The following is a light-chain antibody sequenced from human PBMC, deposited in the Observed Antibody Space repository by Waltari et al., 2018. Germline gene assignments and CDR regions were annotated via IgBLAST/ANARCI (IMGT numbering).Light chain of an antibody. CDR2: NAC. CDR3: QHYNNYSPWT. J-gene: IGKJ1*01. Sequence: CRTSQNINSWLAGYQQKPGKAPKLLIYNACSLESGVPSRFSGSGSGTEFTLTITSLQPDDFATYFCQHYNNYSPWTFGQGTKVEVK. V-gene: IGKV1-5*03. CDR1: QNINSW.